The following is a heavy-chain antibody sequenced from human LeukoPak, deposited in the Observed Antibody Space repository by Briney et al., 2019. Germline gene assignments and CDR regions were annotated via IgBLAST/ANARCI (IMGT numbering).Heavy chain of an antibody. J-gene: IGHJ4*02. D-gene: IGHD1-1*01. Sequence: GGSLRLSCAASGFTFSSYSMNWVRQAPGKGLEWVSSISSSSSYIYYADSVEGRFTISRDNAKNSLYLQMNSQRAEDTAVYYCARGSNWNSGYFDYWGQGTLVTVSS. CDR1: GFTFSSYS. CDR2: ISSSSSYI. V-gene: IGHV3-21*01. CDR3: ARGSNWNSGYFDY.